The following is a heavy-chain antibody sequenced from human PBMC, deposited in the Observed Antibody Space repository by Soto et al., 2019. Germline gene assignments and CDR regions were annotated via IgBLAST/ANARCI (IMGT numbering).Heavy chain of an antibody. D-gene: IGHD3-3*01. Sequence: GSLRLSCAVSGFSFSIFTMGWGRAAPGKGLEWVSGISSSGGSTYYADSVKGRFTISRDNAKNTLYLQMNSVRAEDTAVYYCAKDMWDVTTFVWSGPYFDYWGQGAVVTVSS. CDR2: ISSSGGST. CDR1: GFSFSIFT. J-gene: IGHJ4*02. V-gene: IGHV3-23*01. CDR3: AKDMWDVTTFVWSGPYFDY.